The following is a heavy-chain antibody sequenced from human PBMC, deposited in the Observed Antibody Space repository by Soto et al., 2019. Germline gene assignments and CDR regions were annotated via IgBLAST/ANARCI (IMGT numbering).Heavy chain of an antibody. CDR3: ARDQVAAAAGMVGY. V-gene: IGHV3-7*01. J-gene: IGHJ4*02. CDR2: IKQDGSEK. CDR1: GFTFSSYW. Sequence: EVQLVESGGGLVQPGGSLRLSCAASGFTFSSYWMSWVRQAPGKGLEWVANIKQDGSEKYYVDSVKGRFTISRDNAKNSLYLQMNSLRAEVTAVYYCARDQVAAAAGMVGYWGQGTLVTVSS. D-gene: IGHD6-13*01.